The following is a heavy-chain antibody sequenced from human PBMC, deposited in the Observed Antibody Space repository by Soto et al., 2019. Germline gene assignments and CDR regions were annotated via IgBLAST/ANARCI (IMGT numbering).Heavy chain of an antibody. J-gene: IGHJ5*02. CDR2: IYWNDEK. Sequence: SGHALVNPTPTLTLTCILSGFSLVTSGVAVGWIRQPPGKALEWRGFIYWNDEKRYSPSLKSRLTITKDTAKNQVVLTMTNMDPVDTATYYWATSGSSGWYGWFEPWGQRTLVTVSS. CDR1: GFSLVTSGVA. V-gene: IGHV2-5*01. D-gene: IGHD6-19*01. CDR3: ATSGSSGWYGWFEP.